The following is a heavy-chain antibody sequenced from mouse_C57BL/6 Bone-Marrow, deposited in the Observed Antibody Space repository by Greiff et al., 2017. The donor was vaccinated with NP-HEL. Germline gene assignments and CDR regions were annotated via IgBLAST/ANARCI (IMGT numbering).Heavy chain of an antibody. J-gene: IGHJ2*01. CDR1: GYTFTSYW. Sequence: QVQLQQPGAELVKPGASVKMSCKASGYTFTSYWITWVKQRPGQGLEWIGDIYPGSGSTNYNEKFKSKATLTVDTSSSTAYMQLSSLTSEDTAVYYCAKAPFYYGSNYCFDYWGQGTTLTVSS. CDR2: IYPGSGST. V-gene: IGHV1-55*01. D-gene: IGHD1-1*01. CDR3: AKAPFYYGSNYCFDY.